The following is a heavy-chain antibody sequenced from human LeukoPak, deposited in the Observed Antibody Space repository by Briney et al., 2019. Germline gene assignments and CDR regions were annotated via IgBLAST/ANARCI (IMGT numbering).Heavy chain of an antibody. Sequence: GASVKVSCKASGYTFTSYGISWVRQAPGQGLEWMGWISPYNGNTNYAQILQGRVTMTTDTSTSTAYMALRSLRSDDTAVYYCATGIAARPHHYWGQGTLVTVSS. CDR1: GYTFTSYG. J-gene: IGHJ4*02. D-gene: IGHD6-6*01. CDR3: ATGIAARPHHY. V-gene: IGHV1-18*01. CDR2: ISPYNGNT.